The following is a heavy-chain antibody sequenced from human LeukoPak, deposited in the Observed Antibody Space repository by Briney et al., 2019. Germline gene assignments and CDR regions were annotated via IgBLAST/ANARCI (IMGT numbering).Heavy chain of an antibody. CDR1: GYTFTSYG. CDR3: ARGTYYYDSSGYYAFDY. CDR2: ISAYNGNT. Sequence: ASVKVSCKASGYTFTSYGISWVRQAPGQGLEWMGWISAYNGNTNYAQKLQGRVTMTTDTSTRTAHMELRSLRSDDTAVYYCARGTYYYDSSGYYAFDYWGQGTMVTVSS. J-gene: IGHJ3*01. D-gene: IGHD3-22*01. V-gene: IGHV1-18*01.